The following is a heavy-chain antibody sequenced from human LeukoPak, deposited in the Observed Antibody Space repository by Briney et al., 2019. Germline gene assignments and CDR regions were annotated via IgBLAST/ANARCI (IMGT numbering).Heavy chain of an antibody. J-gene: IGHJ3*01. CDR3: SGAYLIVIPAL. Sequence: PGGSLRLSCTASGFAFGDYAVSWFRRAPGRGLEWVGFIRSKTYGGATEYAASARGRFTISRDDSKSIAYLQMNSLKTEDTAVYYCSGAYLIVIPALWGQGTMVTVSS. CDR2: IRSKTYGGAT. V-gene: IGHV3-49*03. D-gene: IGHD3-16*02. CDR1: GFAFGDYA.